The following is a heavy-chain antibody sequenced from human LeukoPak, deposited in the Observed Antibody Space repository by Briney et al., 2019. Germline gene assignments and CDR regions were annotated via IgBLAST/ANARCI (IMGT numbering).Heavy chain of an antibody. CDR3: AGSRINSSGYYFKEHYFDY. Sequence: SETLSLTCTVSGGSVSSGSYYWSWIRQPPGKGLEWIGYIYYSGSTNYNPSLKSRVTISVDTSKNQFSLKLSSVTAADTAVYYCAGSRINSSGYYFKEHYFDYWGQGTLVTVSS. J-gene: IGHJ4*02. D-gene: IGHD3-22*01. CDR1: GGSVSSGSYY. CDR2: IYYSGST. V-gene: IGHV4-61*01.